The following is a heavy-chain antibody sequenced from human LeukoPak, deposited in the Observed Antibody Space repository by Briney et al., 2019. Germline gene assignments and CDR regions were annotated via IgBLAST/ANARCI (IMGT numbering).Heavy chain of an antibody. CDR1: GFTFSSYA. Sequence: GGSLRLSCSASGFTFSSYAMHWVRQAPGEGLEYVSAISSTGGSTYYADSVKGRFTISRDNSKNTLYLQMSSLRAEDTSVYYCVKAPRTTVVGFDIWGQGTMVTVSS. D-gene: IGHD4-11*01. CDR3: VKAPRTTVVGFDI. J-gene: IGHJ3*02. CDR2: ISSTGGST. V-gene: IGHV3-64D*09.